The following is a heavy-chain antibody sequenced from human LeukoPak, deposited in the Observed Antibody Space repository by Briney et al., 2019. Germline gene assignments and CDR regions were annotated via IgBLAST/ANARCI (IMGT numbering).Heavy chain of an antibody. V-gene: IGHV4-30-4*08. D-gene: IGHD2-2*01. Sequence: PSQTLSLTCTVSGGSISSGDYYWSWIRQPPGKGLEWIGYIYYSGNTFHYNPSLKSRVNISVDTSKTQFSLRLSSVTAVDTAVYYCASTNCSSASCYGANWFDPWGQGTLVTVSS. CDR3: ASTNCSSASCYGANWFDP. CDR1: GGSISSGDYY. J-gene: IGHJ5*02. CDR2: IYYSGNT.